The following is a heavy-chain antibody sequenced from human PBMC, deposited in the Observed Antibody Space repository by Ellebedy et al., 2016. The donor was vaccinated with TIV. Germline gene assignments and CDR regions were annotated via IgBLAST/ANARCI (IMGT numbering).Heavy chain of an antibody. CDR1: GDSISSSPYH. Sequence: MPSETLSLTCAVSGDSISSSPYHWGWIRQPPGQGLEWIGSIYYSGSTYYNPSLKSRVTISVVTSKNQFSLTLSSVTAADTAVDYCAGLFGELLGTNWFDPWGQGTLVTVSS. V-gene: IGHV4-39*01. D-gene: IGHD3-10*01. J-gene: IGHJ5*02. CDR2: IYYSGST. CDR3: AGLFGELLGTNWFDP.